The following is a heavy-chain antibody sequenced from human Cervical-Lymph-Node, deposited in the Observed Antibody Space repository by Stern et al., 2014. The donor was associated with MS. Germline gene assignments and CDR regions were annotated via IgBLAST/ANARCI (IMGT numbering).Heavy chain of an antibody. CDR1: GGTFSDYA. V-gene: IGHV1-69*01. CDR3: ARCRVLLTAFYDSMDV. D-gene: IGHD2/OR15-2a*01. Sequence: VPLEESGAEMKKPGSSVKVSCMASGGTFSDYAISWVRQAPGHGLEWMGGIVPRFGAAHYGQKFQGRVTITADESTSTAFMELSGLRSDDTAVYYCARCRVLLTAFYDSMDVWGRGTTVSVSS. J-gene: IGHJ6*02. CDR2: IVPRFGAA.